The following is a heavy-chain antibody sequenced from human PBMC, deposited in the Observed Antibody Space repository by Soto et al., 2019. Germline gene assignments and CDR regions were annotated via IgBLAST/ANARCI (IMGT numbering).Heavy chain of an antibody. D-gene: IGHD1-26*01. CDR2: IKYSGTT. CDR3: ARHGITGRYYYAFDI. V-gene: IGHV4-39*01. CDR1: AASISSIRCP. Sequence: PHTLYLNRSVPAASISSIRCPSGWIRQPPGKGLEWIASIKYSGTTFYNPSLKSRVTLSVDTSKNQFALKLSSVTAAETAVYYCARHGITGRYYYAFDIWCQGRMVS. J-gene: IGHJ3*02.